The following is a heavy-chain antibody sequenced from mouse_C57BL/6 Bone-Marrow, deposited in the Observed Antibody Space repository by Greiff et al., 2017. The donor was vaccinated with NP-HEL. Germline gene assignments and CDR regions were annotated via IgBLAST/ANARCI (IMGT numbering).Heavy chain of an antibody. D-gene: IGHD2-3*01. V-gene: IGHV14-4*01. CDR1: GFNIKDDY. CDR2: IDPENGDT. Sequence: EVKVVESGAELVRPGASVKLSCTASGFNIKDDYMHWVKQRPEQGLEWIGWIDPENGDTEYASKFQGKATITADTSSNTAYLQLSSLTSEDTAVYYCTTWGWLPPYWGQGTTLTVSS. J-gene: IGHJ2*01. CDR3: TTWGWLPPY.